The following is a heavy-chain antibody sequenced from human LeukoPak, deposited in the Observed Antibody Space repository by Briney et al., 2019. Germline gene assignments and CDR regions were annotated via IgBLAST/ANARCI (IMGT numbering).Heavy chain of an antibody. V-gene: IGHV3-21*01. CDR1: GFTFSSFS. CDR3: ARDLQGSYYYGMDV. Sequence: GGSLRLSCAASGFTFSSFSMNWVRQAPGKGLEWVSSITSSSNYISYADSVKGRFTISRDNGKNSLYLQMNSLRAEDTAVYYCARDLQGSYYYGMDVWGQGTTVIVSS. J-gene: IGHJ6*02. D-gene: IGHD2-15*01. CDR2: ITSSSNYI.